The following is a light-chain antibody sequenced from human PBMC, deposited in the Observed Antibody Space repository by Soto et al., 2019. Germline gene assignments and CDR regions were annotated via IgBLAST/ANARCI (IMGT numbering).Light chain of an antibody. Sequence: DVQMTQSPSSLSASVGDRVTITCRASRDISSSLAWYQQNPGKVPKLRIYAASTLHAGVQSRFSGRGSGTFFTLTINSLQPEDVATYYCQKYNSAPNTFGRGTRLEIK. V-gene: IGKV1-27*01. CDR2: AAS. J-gene: IGKJ2*01. CDR3: QKYNSAPNT. CDR1: RDISSS.